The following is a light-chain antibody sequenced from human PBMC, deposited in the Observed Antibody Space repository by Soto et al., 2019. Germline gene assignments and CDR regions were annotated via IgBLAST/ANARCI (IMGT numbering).Light chain of an antibody. CDR1: HDISSA. J-gene: IGKJ1*01. CDR2: DAS. V-gene: IGKV1D-13*01. Sequence: AIQLTQSPSSLSAFVGDRVTITCRASHDISSALAWYQQKPGRAPKLLIYDASKLQSGVPSRFSGSGYGTDFTLTISSLQPGDFATYSCQQFNNYPRTFGQGTKVEIK. CDR3: QQFNNYPRT.